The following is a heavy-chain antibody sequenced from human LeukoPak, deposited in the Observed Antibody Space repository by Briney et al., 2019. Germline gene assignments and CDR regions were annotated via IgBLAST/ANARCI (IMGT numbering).Heavy chain of an antibody. D-gene: IGHD3-16*02. J-gene: IGHJ5*02. CDR1: GGSFSTYY. CDR2: IYYSGST. CDR3: ARLTFGGVIVSRWFDP. V-gene: IGHV4-59*08. Sequence: PSETLSLTCTVSGGSFSTYYWSWIRQPPGKGLEWIGYIYYSGSTNYNPSLKSRVTISLDTSKNQFSLKLTSVIAADTAVYYCARLTFGGVIVSRWFDPWGQGTLVTVSS.